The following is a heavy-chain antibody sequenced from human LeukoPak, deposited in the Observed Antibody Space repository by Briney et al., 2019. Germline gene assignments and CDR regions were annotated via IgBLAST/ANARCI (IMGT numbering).Heavy chain of an antibody. CDR1: GFTFDDYA. CDR3: TREGRSVVIKFFEY. CDR2: IRWNSGSI. J-gene: IGHJ4*02. D-gene: IGHD2-2*01. Sequence: GGSLRLSCAATGFTFDDYAMHWVRQAPGKGLDCVPGIRWNSGSIGYADSVNGRFTISRVNAKHSLYLQMNRLTSEYSAVYDFTREGRSVVIKFFEYWGQGTLVTVSS. V-gene: IGHV3-9*01.